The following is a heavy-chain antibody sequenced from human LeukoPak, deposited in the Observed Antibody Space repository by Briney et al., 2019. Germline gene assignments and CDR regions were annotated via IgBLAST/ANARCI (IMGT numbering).Heavy chain of an antibody. CDR2: IYYSGST. Sequence: SETLSLTCTVSGGSISSYYWSWIRQPPGKGLEWIGYIYYSGSTNYNPSLKSRVTISVDTSKNQFSLKLSSVTAADTAVYHCARRGAVAGHGIIDYWGQGTLVTVSS. J-gene: IGHJ4*02. V-gene: IGHV4-59*01. CDR3: ARRGAVAGHGIIDY. D-gene: IGHD6-19*01. CDR1: GGSISSYY.